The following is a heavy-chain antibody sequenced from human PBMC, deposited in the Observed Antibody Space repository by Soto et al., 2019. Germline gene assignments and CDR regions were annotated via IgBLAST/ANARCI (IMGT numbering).Heavy chain of an antibody. V-gene: IGHV3-7*03. Sequence: EVQLLESGGGLVQPGGSLRLSCAASGFFFPTYWMSWVRQAPGKGLEWVADIKQDGSEKYHVDSVKGRFTISRDNAKNSLYLQMNSLRAEDTAIYYCTRGGDYGGRQDAFDIWGQGTMVTVSS. CDR3: TRGGDYGGRQDAFDI. CDR2: IKQDGSEK. D-gene: IGHD4-17*01. CDR1: GFFFPTYW. J-gene: IGHJ3*02.